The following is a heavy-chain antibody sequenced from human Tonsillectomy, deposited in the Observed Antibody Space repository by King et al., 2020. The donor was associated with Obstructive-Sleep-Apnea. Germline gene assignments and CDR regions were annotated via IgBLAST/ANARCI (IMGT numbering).Heavy chain of an antibody. CDR2: ISYEGTNK. D-gene: IGHD6-13*01. CDR3: AGDRSGYSYGPGFNWFDP. V-gene: IGHV3-30*04. Sequence: VQLVESGGGVVQPGRSLRLSCAASGFTFSSYALHWVRQAPGKGLEWVAVISYEGTNKYYADSVKGRFTISRDNSKNTLYLEMNSLRAEDTAVYYCAGDRSGYSYGPGFNWFDPWGQGTLVTVSS. CDR1: GFTFSSYA. J-gene: IGHJ5*02.